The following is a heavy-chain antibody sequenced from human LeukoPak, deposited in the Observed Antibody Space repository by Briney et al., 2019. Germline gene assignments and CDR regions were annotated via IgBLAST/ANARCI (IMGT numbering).Heavy chain of an antibody. V-gene: IGHV3-23*01. CDR2: ISATGGTT. CDR1: GFTFSSYG. D-gene: IGHD2-15*01. CDR3: AKNGDRGAYCSGGSCYPYYYYYIDV. J-gene: IGHJ6*03. Sequence: GGTLRLSCAASGFTFSSYGMSWVRQAPGKGLEWVSAISATGGTTYYADSVKGRFTISRDNSKNTLYLQMNSLRAEDTAIYYCAKNGDRGAYCSGGSCYPYYYYYIDVWGKGTTVTVSS.